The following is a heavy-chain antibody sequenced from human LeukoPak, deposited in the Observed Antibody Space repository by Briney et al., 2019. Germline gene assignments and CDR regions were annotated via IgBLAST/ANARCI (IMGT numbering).Heavy chain of an antibody. CDR1: GFSFSSYW. Sequence: PGGSLRLSCAASGFSFSSYWMTWVRQAPGQGLEWVANIKQDGSEKYYVDSMRGRFTISRDNAESSLYLQMNSLRAEDTAVYYCARGTDYYYYGMDVWGQGTTVTVSS. D-gene: IGHD1-1*01. J-gene: IGHJ6*02. CDR2: IKQDGSEK. V-gene: IGHV3-7*01. CDR3: ARGTDYYYYGMDV.